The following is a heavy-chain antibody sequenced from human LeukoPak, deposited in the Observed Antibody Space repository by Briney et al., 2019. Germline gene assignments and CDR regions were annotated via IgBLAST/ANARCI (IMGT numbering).Heavy chain of an antibody. J-gene: IGHJ2*01. V-gene: IGHV4-59*01. CDR1: GGSISSYY. Sequence: SETLSLTCTVSGGSISSYYWSWIRQPPGKGLEWIGYIYYSGSTNYNPSLKSRVTISVDTSKNQFSLTLSSVTAADTAVYYCARSDSSGYYSGFWYFDLWGRGTLVTVSS. CDR3: ARSDSSGYYSGFWYFDL. CDR2: IYYSGST. D-gene: IGHD3-22*01.